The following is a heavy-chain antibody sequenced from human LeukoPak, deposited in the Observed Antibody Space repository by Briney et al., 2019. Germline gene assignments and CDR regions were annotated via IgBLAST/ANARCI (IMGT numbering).Heavy chain of an antibody. CDR1: TINFSYYG. D-gene: IGHD2-2*01. CDR2: INPTGVRT. Sequence: PGGSLRLSCAASTINFSYYGMDWVRQAPGRGLEWVSTINPTGVRTYYADSVRGRFTISRDNSKNTVFLQINSLRVEDTAIYYCARDQPHAASWFDPWGQGTLVTVSS. CDR3: ARDQPHAASWFDP. J-gene: IGHJ5*02. V-gene: IGHV3-23*01.